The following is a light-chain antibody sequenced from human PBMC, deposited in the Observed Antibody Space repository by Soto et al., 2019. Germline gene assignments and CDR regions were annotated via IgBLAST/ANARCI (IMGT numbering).Light chain of an antibody. J-gene: IGLJ1*01. V-gene: IGLV2-8*01. Sequence: QSALTQPPSASGLPGQSAAISCIETAGDFGGYTFVSWYQQHQGKAPNLWIYAGNKRPSGVPDRFSGSKSGNTASLTVSGLQAEDEADYYCSAHGGTNPYVFGTGTKLTVL. CDR1: AGDFGGYTF. CDR2: AGN. CDR3: SAHGGTNPYV.